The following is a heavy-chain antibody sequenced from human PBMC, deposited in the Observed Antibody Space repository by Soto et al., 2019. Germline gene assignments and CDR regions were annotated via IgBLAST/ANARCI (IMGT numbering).Heavy chain of an antibody. J-gene: IGHJ4*02. Sequence: GGSLRLSCAASGFNFKATWMSWVRQAPGKGLEWLGRFKSKAEGGTIDYAAPVTGRFTVSRDDSRNIFYLQMNSLKTEDTAVYYCTTDPTYWGQGTLVTVSS. CDR3: TTDPTY. V-gene: IGHV3-15*01. CDR1: GFNFKATW. CDR2: FKSKAEGGTI.